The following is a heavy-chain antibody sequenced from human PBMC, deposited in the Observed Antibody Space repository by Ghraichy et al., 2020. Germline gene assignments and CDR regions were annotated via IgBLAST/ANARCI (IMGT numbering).Heavy chain of an antibody. J-gene: IGHJ5*02. V-gene: IGHV3-30-3*01. Sequence: GSLRLSCAASGFTFSSYAMHWVRQAPGKGLEWVAVISYDGSNKYYADSVKGRFTISRDNSKNTLYLQMNSLRAEDTAVYYCARGRGYSYGWGDWFDPWGQGTLVTVSS. D-gene: IGHD5-18*01. CDR2: ISYDGSNK. CDR3: ARGRGYSYGWGDWFDP. CDR1: GFTFSSYA.